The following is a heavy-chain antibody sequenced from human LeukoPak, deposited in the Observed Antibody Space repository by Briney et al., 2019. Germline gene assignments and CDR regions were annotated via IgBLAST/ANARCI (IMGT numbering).Heavy chain of an antibody. Sequence: SQTLSLTCAISGDSVSSNIATWNWIRQSPSRGLEWLGRTYYRSKWYNDYAVSVQSRVTINPDTSKNQFSLQLNSVTPDDTAVYYCARDPGGKTSMPSDPWGQETLVTFSS. D-gene: IGHD2/OR15-2a*01. V-gene: IGHV6-1*01. CDR3: ARDPGGKTSMPSDP. CDR1: GDSVSSNIAT. J-gene: IGHJ5*02. CDR2: TYYRSKWYN.